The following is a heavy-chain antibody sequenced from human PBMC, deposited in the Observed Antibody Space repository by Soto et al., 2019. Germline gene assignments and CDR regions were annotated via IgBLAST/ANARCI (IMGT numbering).Heavy chain of an antibody. J-gene: IGHJ3*02. CDR3: ASDSSGYYDAFDI. V-gene: IGHV1-46*01. CDR2: INPGGGGT. Sequence: QVQLVQSGAEVGKPGASVKVSCKASGYAFTSSYMHWVRQAPGQGLEWMGIINPGGGGTIYAQKFQGRVTMTRDTSPSTVYLELSSLRSEDTAVYYCASDSSGYYDAFDIWGQGTMVTVSS. CDR1: GYAFTSSY. D-gene: IGHD3-22*01.